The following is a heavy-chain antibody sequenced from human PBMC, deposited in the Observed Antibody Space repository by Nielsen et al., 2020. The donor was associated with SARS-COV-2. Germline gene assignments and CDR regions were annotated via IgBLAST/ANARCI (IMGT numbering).Heavy chain of an antibody. CDR3: ATDAWIYGMDV. J-gene: IGHJ6*02. CDR1: GYTFTGYY. V-gene: IGHV1-2*06. Sequence: ASVKVSCKASGYTFTGYYMHWVRQAPGQGLEWMGRINPNSGGTNYAQKFQGRVTMTEDTSTDTAYMELSSLRSEDTAVYYCATDAWIYGMDVWGQGTTVTVSS. CDR2: INPNSGGT. D-gene: IGHD2-2*03.